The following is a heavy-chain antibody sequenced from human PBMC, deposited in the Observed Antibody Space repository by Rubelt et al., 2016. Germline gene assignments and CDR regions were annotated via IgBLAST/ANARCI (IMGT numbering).Heavy chain of an antibody. V-gene: IGHV3-74*02. CDR2: INIEGTST. CDR1: GFTFSRYW. Sequence: ESGGGLVQPGGSLRLSCAASGFTFSRYWMHWVRQAPGKGLVWVSRINIEGTSTSYANSVKGRFTISRDNAKNTLYLQMETVRADDTAVYYCTRSGPTFWYFDLWGRGTQVTVSS. J-gene: IGHJ2*01. CDR3: TRSGPTFWYFDL.